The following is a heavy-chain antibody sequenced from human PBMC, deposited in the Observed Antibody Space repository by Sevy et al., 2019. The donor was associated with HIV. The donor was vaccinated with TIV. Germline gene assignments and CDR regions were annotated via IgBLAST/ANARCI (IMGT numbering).Heavy chain of an antibody. CDR1: GFTFNIYN. CDR3: ARAPYARGTYWSFDY. CDR2: ISSSSYI. J-gene: IGHJ4*02. D-gene: IGHD3-10*01. V-gene: IGHV3-21*01. Sequence: GSLRLSCAASGFTFNIYNMNWVRQAPGKGLEWVSSISSSSYIYYADSVKGRFTISRDNANNSLYLQMNSLRAEDTAVYYCARAPYARGTYWSFDYWGQGTLVTVSS.